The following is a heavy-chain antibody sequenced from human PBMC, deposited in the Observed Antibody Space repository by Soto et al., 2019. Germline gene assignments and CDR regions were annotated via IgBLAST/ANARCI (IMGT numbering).Heavy chain of an antibody. D-gene: IGHD2-15*01. V-gene: IGHV3-23*01. CDR3: ARGDRGGSGSPASYYYSGLDV. Sequence: VQLLESGGDLVQPGGSLRLSCAASGLNFNDYAMTWVRQAPGKGLEWVSSVSTRGDITYYSDSVKGRFTISRHNSKNTLFLHMNSLRAEDTALYYCARGDRGGSGSPASYYYSGLDVWGQGTTVTVSS. CDR1: GLNFNDYA. CDR2: VSTRGDIT. J-gene: IGHJ6*02.